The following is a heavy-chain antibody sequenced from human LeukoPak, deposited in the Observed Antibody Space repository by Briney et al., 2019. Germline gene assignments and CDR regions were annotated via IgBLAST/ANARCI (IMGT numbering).Heavy chain of an antibody. D-gene: IGHD3-16*01. CDR2: ISSSSSYI. CDR3: GRDKGASWGLGAFDN. V-gene: IGHV3-21*01. CDR1: GFTFSSYS. Sequence: GGSLGLSCAASGFTFSSYSMNWVRQASGKGLEWVSSISSSSSYINYADSVKGRFTISRDNAKNSLYLQMNSLRAEDTAVYYCGRDKGASWGLGAFDNWGQGTMVTVSS. J-gene: IGHJ3*02.